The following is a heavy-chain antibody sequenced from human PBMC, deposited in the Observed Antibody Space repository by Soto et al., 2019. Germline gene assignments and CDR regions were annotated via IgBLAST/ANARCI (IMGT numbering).Heavy chain of an antibody. Sequence: PGGSLRLSCAASGFTFSSYGMHWVRQAPGKGLEWVAVISYDGSNKYYADSVKGRFTISRDNSKNTLYLQMNSLRAEDTAVYYCAKFPICSGGSCYPFDYWGQGTLVTVSS. CDR2: ISYDGSNK. V-gene: IGHV3-30*18. CDR1: GFTFSSYG. D-gene: IGHD2-15*01. J-gene: IGHJ4*02. CDR3: AKFPICSGGSCYPFDY.